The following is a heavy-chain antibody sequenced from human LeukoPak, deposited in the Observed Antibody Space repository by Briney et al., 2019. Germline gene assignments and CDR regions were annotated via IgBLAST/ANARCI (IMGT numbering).Heavy chain of an antibody. CDR1: GFTFSNYG. Sequence: PGGSLRLSCAASGFTFSNYGMHWVRQAPGKGLEWVSFIQYDGSNKYYVDSVKGRFTISRDNAKNSLFLQMNSLRAEDTAVYYCARERGAQYSKAFDIWGQGTMVTVSS. J-gene: IGHJ3*02. V-gene: IGHV3-30*02. CDR3: ARERGAQYSKAFDI. D-gene: IGHD1-26*01. CDR2: IQYDGSNK.